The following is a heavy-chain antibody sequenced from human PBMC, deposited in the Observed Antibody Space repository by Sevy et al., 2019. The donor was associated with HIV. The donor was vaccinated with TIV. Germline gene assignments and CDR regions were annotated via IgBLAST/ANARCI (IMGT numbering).Heavy chain of an antibody. J-gene: IGHJ4*02. Sequence: GGSLRLSCVASGFTFSSYAMSWVRQAPGKGLEWVSAISGSGGSSYYADSVKGRFTISRDNSKNTLYLQMNSLRAEDTAVYYCAKVGVATLGSLDYWGQGTLVTVSS. CDR3: AKVGVATLGSLDY. CDR1: GFTFSSYA. V-gene: IGHV3-23*01. D-gene: IGHD5-12*01. CDR2: ISGSGGSS.